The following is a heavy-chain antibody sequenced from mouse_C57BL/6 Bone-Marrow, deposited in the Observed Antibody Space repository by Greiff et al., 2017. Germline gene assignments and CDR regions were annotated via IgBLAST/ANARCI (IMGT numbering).Heavy chain of an antibody. CDR1: GYTFTSYW. V-gene: IGHV1-7*01. J-gene: IGHJ2*01. Sequence: QVHVKQSGAELAKPGASVKLSCKASGYTFTSYWMHWVKQRPGQGLEWIGYINPNSGYTKYNQKFKDKATLTADKSSSTAYMQLSRLTYEDPAVYDGARGDGSSSWGQGTTLTVSS. D-gene: IGHD1-1*01. CDR2: INPNSGYT. CDR3: ARGDGSSS.